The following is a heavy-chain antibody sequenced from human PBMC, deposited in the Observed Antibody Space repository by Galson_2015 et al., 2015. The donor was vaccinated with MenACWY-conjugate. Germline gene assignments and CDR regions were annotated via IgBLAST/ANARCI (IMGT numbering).Heavy chain of an antibody. J-gene: IGHJ4*02. CDR2: IYPGDSDT. CDR3: ARTDCSGGSCHPRGC. Sequence: QSGAEVKKPGESLTISCKGSGYSFTSYWIGWVRQMPGKGLEWMGIIYPGDSDTRYSPSFQGQVTISADKSISTAYLQWSSLKASDTAMYYCARTDCSGGSCHPRGCWGQGTLVAVSS. CDR1: GYSFTSYW. V-gene: IGHV5-51*01. D-gene: IGHD2-15*01.